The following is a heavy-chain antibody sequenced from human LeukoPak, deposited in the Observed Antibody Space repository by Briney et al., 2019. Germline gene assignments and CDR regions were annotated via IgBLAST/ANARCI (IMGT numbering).Heavy chain of an antibody. V-gene: IGHV4-30-2*01. CDR1: GGSISSGGYY. Sequence: SETLSLTCTVSGGSISSGGYYWSWIRQPPGKGLEWIGYIYHSGSTYYNPSLKSRVTISVDRSKNQFSLKLSSVTAADTAVYYCARDLTLSRRDSKQTGFDYWGQGTLVTVSS. D-gene: IGHD1-14*01. J-gene: IGHJ4*02. CDR3: ARDLTLSRRDSKQTGFDY. CDR2: IYHSGST.